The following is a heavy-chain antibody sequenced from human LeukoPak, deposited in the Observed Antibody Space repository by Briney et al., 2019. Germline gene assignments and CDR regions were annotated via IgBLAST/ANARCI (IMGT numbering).Heavy chain of an antibody. Sequence: ASVKVSSTASGYTFTGYYMHWVRQAPGQGLEWMGWINPNSGGTNYAQKFQGRVTMTRDTSISTAYMELSRLRSDDTAVYYCARGRGRVAGPVKINDAFDIWGERPMVTVSS. CDR1: GYTFTGYY. CDR2: INPNSGGT. D-gene: IGHD6-19*01. J-gene: IGHJ3*02. CDR3: ARGRGRVAGPVKINDAFDI. V-gene: IGHV1-2*02.